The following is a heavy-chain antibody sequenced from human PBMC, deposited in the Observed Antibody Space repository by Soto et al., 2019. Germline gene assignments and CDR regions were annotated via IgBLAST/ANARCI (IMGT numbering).Heavy chain of an antibody. CDR1: GYSLSTSGVG. D-gene: IGHD4-17*01. J-gene: IGHJ4*02. CDR3: AHGPTVDFDY. Sequence: SGPTRVNPTQSLTLTCTFSGYSLSTSGVGVGWIRQPPGKALEWLALIYWNDDKRYSPSLKSRLTITKDTSKNQVVLTMTDMDPVDIATYYCAHGPTVDFDYWGQGTLVTVSS. V-gene: IGHV2-5*01. CDR2: IYWNDDK.